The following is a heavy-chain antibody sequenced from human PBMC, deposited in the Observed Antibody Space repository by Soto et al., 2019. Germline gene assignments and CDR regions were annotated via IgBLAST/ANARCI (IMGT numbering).Heavy chain of an antibody. CDR2: FDPEDGET. V-gene: IGHV1-24*01. J-gene: IGHJ1*01. CDR3: ATDSSPRGYFQH. Sequence: ASVKVSCKVSGYTLTELSMHWVRQAPGKGLEWMGDFDPEDGETIYAQKFQGRVTMTEDTSTDTAYMELSSLRSEDTAVYYCATDSSPRGYFQHWGQGTLVTVSS. CDR1: GYTLTELS. D-gene: IGHD6-13*01.